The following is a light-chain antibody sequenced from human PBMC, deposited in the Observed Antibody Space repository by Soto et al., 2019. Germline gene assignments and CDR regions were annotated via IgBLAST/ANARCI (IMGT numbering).Light chain of an antibody. J-gene: IGLJ1*01. CDR2: EVS. Sequence: LTQPASVSGSPGQSTTISCTGTSSDVGGYNYVSWYQQHPGKAPKLMIYEVSNRPSGVSSRFSGSKSGNTASLTISGLQAEDEADYYCSSYTSSSTFYVFGTGTKATVL. V-gene: IGLV2-14*01. CDR3: SSYTSSSTFYV. CDR1: SSDVGGYNY.